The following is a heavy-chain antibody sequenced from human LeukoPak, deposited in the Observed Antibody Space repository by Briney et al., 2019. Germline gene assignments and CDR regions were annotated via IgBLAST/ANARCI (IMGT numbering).Heavy chain of an antibody. CDR2: IYSGGRT. V-gene: IGHV3-53*01. CDR3: ARDGGSMYGSGSYYISAGFDV. CDR1: GFTVSSNY. Sequence: GSLRLSCAASGFTVSSNYMSWVRQAPGKGLEWVSVIYSGGRTYYADSVKGRFTISRDNSKNTLYLQMNSLRVKDTAVYYCARDGGSMYGSGSYYISAGFDVWGQGTTVTVSS. D-gene: IGHD3-10*01. J-gene: IGHJ6*02.